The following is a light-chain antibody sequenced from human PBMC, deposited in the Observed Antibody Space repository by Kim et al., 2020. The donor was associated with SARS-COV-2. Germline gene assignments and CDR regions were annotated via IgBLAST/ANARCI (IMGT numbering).Light chain of an antibody. CDR3: QQLEYYPIT. J-gene: IGKJ5*01. Sequence: ASVGDRVTITCRASQGIGSYLAWYQQKPGKAPKLLIYAASTLQSGVPSGFSGSGSETDFTLTITSLQPEDFATYYCQQLEYYPITFGQGTRLEIK. CDR1: QGIGSY. CDR2: AAS. V-gene: IGKV1-9*01.